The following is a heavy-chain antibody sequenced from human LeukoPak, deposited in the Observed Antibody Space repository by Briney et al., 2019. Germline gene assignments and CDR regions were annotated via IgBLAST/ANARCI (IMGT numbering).Heavy chain of an antibody. CDR1: GFTFSSYA. Sequence: RGSLRLSCAASGFTFSSYAIHWVRQAPGKGLEYVSAIISNGGSTYYANSVKGRFTISRDNAKNSLYLQMNSLSAEDTAVYSCARERGGWHHDAFDIWGQGTMVTVSS. CDR2: IISNGGST. J-gene: IGHJ3*02. D-gene: IGHD6-19*01. CDR3: ARERGGWHHDAFDI. V-gene: IGHV3-64*01.